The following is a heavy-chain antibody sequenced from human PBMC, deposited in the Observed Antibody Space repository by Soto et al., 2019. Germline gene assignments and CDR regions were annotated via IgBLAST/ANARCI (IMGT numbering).Heavy chain of an antibody. V-gene: IGHV1-69*18. CDR2: IVPIFETL. CDR1: GATFSGYA. J-gene: IGHJ4*02. D-gene: IGHD6-19*01. CDR3: VVMGNVAVSNPRSFDY. Sequence: QVQLVQSGAEVKKPGSSVKVSCKASGATFSGYAINWVRQAPGQGLEWLGRIVPIFETLNYAERFQGRVATTADEYTTTVYMELTNLTDEDTAVYYCVVMGNVAVSNPRSFDYWGQGTQVTVSS.